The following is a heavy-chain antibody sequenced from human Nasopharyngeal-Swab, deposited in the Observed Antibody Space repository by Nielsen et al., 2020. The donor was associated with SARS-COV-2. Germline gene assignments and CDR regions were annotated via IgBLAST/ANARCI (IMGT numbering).Heavy chain of an antibody. J-gene: IGHJ4*02. CDR3: ARDRGRGYSYGSFHY. Sequence: RQAPGKGLEWIGSIYYSGSTYYNPPLKSRVTISVDTSKNQFSLKLSSVTAADTAVYYCARDRGRGYSYGSFHYWGQGTLVTVSS. D-gene: IGHD5-18*01. V-gene: IGHV4-39*07. CDR2: IYYSGST.